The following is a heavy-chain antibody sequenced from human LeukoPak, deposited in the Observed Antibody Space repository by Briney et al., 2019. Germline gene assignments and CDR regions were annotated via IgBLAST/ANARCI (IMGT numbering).Heavy chain of an antibody. V-gene: IGHV3-21*01. D-gene: IGHD6-6*01. Sequence: GGSLRLSCAASGFTFNRYNMNWVRRAPGKGLEWVSSISTSSSYIYYADSVRGRFTISRDNSKNTLYLQMNSLRAEDTAVYYCARAYSSFYWGQGTLVTVSS. CDR1: GFTFNRYN. CDR3: ARAYSSFY. J-gene: IGHJ4*02. CDR2: ISTSSSYI.